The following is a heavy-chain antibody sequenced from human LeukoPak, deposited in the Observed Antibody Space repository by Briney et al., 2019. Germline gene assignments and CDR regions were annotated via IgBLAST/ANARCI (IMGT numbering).Heavy chain of an antibody. Sequence: GSSVKVSCKASGGTFSSYAISWVRQAPGQGLEWMGGIIPIFGTANYAQKFQGRVTITADKSTSTAYMELSSLRSEDTAVYYCAREAVAGRRYYYYYYMDVWGKGTTVTVSS. V-gene: IGHV1-69*06. CDR3: AREAVAGRRYYYYYYMDV. J-gene: IGHJ6*03. CDR2: IIPIFGTA. D-gene: IGHD6-19*01. CDR1: GGTFSSYA.